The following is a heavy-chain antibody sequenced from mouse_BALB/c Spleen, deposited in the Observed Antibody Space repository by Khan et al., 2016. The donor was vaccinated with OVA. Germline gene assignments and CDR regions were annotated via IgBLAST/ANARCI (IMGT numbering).Heavy chain of an antibody. CDR1: GFTITDTY. V-gene: IGHV14-3*02. Sequence: EVQLQESGAELVKPGASVKLSCTASGFTITDTYIHWVKQRPEQGLEWIGRIAPANGHTKYDPKFQGKATITADTSSNTSYLQLSSLTSEAAAVYYGTQPLYDPRYFDVWGAGTTVTVSS. J-gene: IGHJ1*01. D-gene: IGHD6-1*01. CDR3: TQPLYDPRYFDV. CDR2: IAPANGHT.